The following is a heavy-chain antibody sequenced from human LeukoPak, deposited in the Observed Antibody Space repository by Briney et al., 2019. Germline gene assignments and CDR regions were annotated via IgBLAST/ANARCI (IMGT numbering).Heavy chain of an antibody. Sequence: GASVKVSCKASGYTFSDYYMHWVRQAPGQGLEWVGWINPNSGGTTYAQKFQGRVTMTRDTSISTAHMELSGLRSDDTAVYYCARVTTDHWGSPYFDYWGQGTLVTVSS. J-gene: IGHJ4*02. CDR3: ARVTTDHWGSPYFDY. CDR2: INPNSGGT. D-gene: IGHD7-27*01. CDR1: GYTFSDYY. V-gene: IGHV1-2*02.